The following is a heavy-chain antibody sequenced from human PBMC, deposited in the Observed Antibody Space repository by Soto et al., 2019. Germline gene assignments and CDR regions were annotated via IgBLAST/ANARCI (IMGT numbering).Heavy chain of an antibody. J-gene: IGHJ4*02. CDR2: IYYSGST. CDR3: ARHTPAISISDH. Sequence: QLQLQESGPGLVKPSETLSLTCTVSGGSISSSSYYWGWIRQPPGKGLEWIGSIYYSGSTYYNPSLNSRVTISVDTSKNQFSLKLSSVNAADTAVYYCARHTPAISISDHWGQGTLVTVSS. D-gene: IGHD2-15*01. V-gene: IGHV4-39*01. CDR1: GGSISSSSYY.